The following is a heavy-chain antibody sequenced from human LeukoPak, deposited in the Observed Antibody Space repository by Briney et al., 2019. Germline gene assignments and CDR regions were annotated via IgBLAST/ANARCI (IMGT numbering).Heavy chain of an antibody. CDR1: GYTFTSYG. CDR2: ISAYNGNT. D-gene: IGHD3-3*01. CDR3: ARSTFWSGYNNWFDP. V-gene: IGHV1-18*01. J-gene: IGHJ5*02. Sequence: ASVKVSCKASGYTFTSYGISWVRQAPGQGLEWMGWISAYNGNTNYAQKLQGRLTMTTDTSTSTAYMELRSLRSDDTAVYYCARSTFWSGYNNWFDPWGQGTLVTVSS.